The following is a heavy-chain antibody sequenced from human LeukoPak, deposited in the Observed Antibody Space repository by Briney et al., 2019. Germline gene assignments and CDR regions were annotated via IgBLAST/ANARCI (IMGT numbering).Heavy chain of an antibody. CDR2: ISYDGSNK. V-gene: IGHV3-30-3*01. Sequence: GGSLRLSCAASGFTFSSYAMHWVRQAPGKGLEWVAVISYDGSNKYYADSVKGRFTISRDNSKNTLYLQMNSLRAEDTAVYYCAGMNDYGDTPDYWGQGTLVTVSS. CDR3: AGMNDYGDTPDY. D-gene: IGHD4-17*01. CDR1: GFTFSSYA. J-gene: IGHJ4*02.